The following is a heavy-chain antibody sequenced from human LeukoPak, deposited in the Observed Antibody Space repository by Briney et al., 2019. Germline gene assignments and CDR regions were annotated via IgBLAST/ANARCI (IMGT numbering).Heavy chain of an antibody. D-gene: IGHD3-10*01. J-gene: IGHJ4*02. CDR3: ARVSGYYGTTG. Sequence: GGSLRLSCAASGFTFSSYEMNWVRQAPGKGLEWVSYISSSGSTIYYADSVKGRFTISRDNAKNSLYLQMNSLRAEDTAVYYCARVSGYYGTTGWGQGTLVTVSS. CDR2: ISSSGSTI. V-gene: IGHV3-48*03. CDR1: GFTFSSYE.